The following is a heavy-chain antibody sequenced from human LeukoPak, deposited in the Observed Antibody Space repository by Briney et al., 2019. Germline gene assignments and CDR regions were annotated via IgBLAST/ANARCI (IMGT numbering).Heavy chain of an antibody. CDR2: IYYSGST. V-gene: IGHV4-30-4*01. J-gene: IGHJ4*02. CDR3: ARAERQLWFFDY. CDR1: GGSISSGDYY. D-gene: IGHD5-18*01. Sequence: SETLSLTCTVSGGSISSGDYYWSWIRQPPGKGLEWIGYIYYSGSTYYNPSLKSRVTISVDTPKNQFSLKLSSVTAADTAVYYCARAERQLWFFDYWGQGTLVTGSS.